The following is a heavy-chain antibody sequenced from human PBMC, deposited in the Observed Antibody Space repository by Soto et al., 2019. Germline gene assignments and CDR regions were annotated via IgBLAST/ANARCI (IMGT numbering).Heavy chain of an antibody. Sequence: SVKVSCKASGGTFSSLDINWVRQAPGQGLEWMGGIIPISETANYAQIFQGRVSIVADISTSTAYMELSRLRSEDTAVYYCARALLSHSYDSGGYDSYFHAMDVWGQGTPVTVSS. V-gene: IGHV1-69*06. J-gene: IGHJ6*02. CDR3: ARALLSHSYDSGGYDSYFHAMDV. CDR1: GGTFSSLD. D-gene: IGHD3-22*01. CDR2: IIPISETA.